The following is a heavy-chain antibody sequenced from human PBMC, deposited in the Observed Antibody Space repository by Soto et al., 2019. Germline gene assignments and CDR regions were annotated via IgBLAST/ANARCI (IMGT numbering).Heavy chain of an antibody. Sequence: GGSLRLSCAASEFPFSAYWMHWVRQAPGKGLVWVSRINPDGSTTSYADSVKGRFTISRDNAKNTVYLQVNSLRDEDTAVYYCARVGVGAYHFDYWGQGTLVTVSS. CDR1: EFPFSAYW. V-gene: IGHV3-74*01. CDR3: ARVGVGAYHFDY. CDR2: INPDGSTT. J-gene: IGHJ4*02. D-gene: IGHD1-26*01.